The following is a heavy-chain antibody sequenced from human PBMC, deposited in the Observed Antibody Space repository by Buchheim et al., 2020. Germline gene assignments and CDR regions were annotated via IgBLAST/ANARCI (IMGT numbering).Heavy chain of an antibody. CDR3: AGGQVVAATPEDHFDY. Sequence: QVQLQESGPGLVKPSETLSLTCSVSGGSISSYYWSWIRQPPGKGLEWIGYIYDSGSTNYNPSLKSRVRISVDTSKHQFSLKLTSVTAADTAVYYCAGGQVVAATPEDHFDYWGQGTL. V-gene: IGHV4-59*01. CDR2: IYDSGST. J-gene: IGHJ4*02. D-gene: IGHD2-15*01. CDR1: GGSISSYY.